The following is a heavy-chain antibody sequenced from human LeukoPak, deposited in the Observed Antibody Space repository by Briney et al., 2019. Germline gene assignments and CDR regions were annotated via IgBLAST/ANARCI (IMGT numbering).Heavy chain of an antibody. CDR3: VSFYETY. V-gene: IGHV3-74*01. Sequence: GGSLRLSCAASGNYWMHWVRQVPGKGLVWVSNINSDGSWTSYADSVKGRFTISKDNAKNTVYLQMNSLGAEDTAVYYCVSFYETYWGRGTLVTVSS. CDR1: GNYW. J-gene: IGHJ4*02. CDR2: INSDGSWT. D-gene: IGHD2/OR15-2a*01.